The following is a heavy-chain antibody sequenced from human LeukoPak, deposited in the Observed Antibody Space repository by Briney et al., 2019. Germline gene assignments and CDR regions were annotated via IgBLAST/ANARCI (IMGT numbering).Heavy chain of an antibody. J-gene: IGHJ4*02. Sequence: SETLSLTCAVYGGSFSSYYWSWIRQPPGKGLEWIGYIYSSGSTDYNPSLKSRVTMSVDTSKNQFSLKLSSVTAADTAVYYCARGGWSMDFWGQGTLVTVSS. CDR1: GGSFSSYY. V-gene: IGHV4-59*01. D-gene: IGHD6-19*01. CDR2: IYSSGST. CDR3: ARGGWSMDF.